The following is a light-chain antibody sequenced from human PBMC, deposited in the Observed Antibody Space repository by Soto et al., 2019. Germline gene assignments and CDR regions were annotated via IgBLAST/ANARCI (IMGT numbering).Light chain of an antibody. V-gene: IGLV2-23*02. CDR3: CSYEQRSTYV. Sequence: QCALTQPASVSGSPGQSITISCTGTSNDVGGYNLVSWYQHHPGKAPKLMIYEVTRRPSGVSNRFSGSKSGNTASLTISGLQAEDEADYYCCSYEQRSTYVFGTGTKVTVL. CDR2: EVT. CDR1: SNDVGGYNL. J-gene: IGLJ1*01.